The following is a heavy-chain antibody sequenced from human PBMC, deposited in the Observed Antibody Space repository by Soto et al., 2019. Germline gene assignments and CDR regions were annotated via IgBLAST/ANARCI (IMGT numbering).Heavy chain of an antibody. J-gene: IGHJ4*02. Sequence: PSETLSLTCTASGGSMSSYYWSWIRQPPGKGLEWIGYIYNSGRTNYNPSLKSRVTISVDTSKNQFSLKLSSVTAADTAVYYCARRYGYSFDYWGQGTLVTVSS. CDR2: IYNSGRT. CDR3: ARRYGYSFDY. D-gene: IGHD1-1*01. V-gene: IGHV4-59*08. CDR1: GGSMSSYY.